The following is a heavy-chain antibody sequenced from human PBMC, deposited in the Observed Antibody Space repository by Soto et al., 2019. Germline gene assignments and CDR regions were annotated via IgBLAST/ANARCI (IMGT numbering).Heavy chain of an antibody. V-gene: IGHV3-7*03. CDR1: GFTFCSYW. CDR2: IKQDGSEK. J-gene: IGHJ6*02. D-gene: IGHD6-13*01. CDR3: ARTAAAGKNYYGADV. Sequence: GGSLRLSCAASGFTFCSYWMSWVRQAPGKGLEWEANIKQDGSEKYYVDSVKGQVTISADKSISTAYLQWSSLKASDSAMYYCARTAAAGKNYYGADVWGQGTTVTVSS.